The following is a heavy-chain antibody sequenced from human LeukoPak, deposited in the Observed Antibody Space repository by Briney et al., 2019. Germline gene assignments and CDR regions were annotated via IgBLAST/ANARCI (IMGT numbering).Heavy chain of an antibody. CDR3: ASLPMERLPHNGFDI. V-gene: IGHV3-30*03. D-gene: IGHD1-26*01. J-gene: IGHJ3*02. CDR2: ISYDGKNK. CDR1: GFSFNTYG. Sequence: GGSLRPSCAASGFSFNTYGAHWIRQAPGKGLDWVAAISYDGKNKYYADSVKGRFTISRDTSKNTLDLQMNSLRVADTALYYCASLPMERLPHNGFDIWGQGTMVTVSS.